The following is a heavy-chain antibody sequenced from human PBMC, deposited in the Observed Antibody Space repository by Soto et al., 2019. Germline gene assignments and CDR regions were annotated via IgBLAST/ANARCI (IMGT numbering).Heavy chain of an antibody. V-gene: IGHV4-59*08. CDR3: ARHSRGSGSYHCDF. D-gene: IGHD3-10*01. CDR1: GGSFTNYY. Sequence: PSETLSLTCTVSGGSFTNYYWSWIRQAPGKGLEWIGYIYYSGDTNYNPSLESRVTISVDTSKNQFSLRLTSVTAADTAVYYCARHSRGSGSYHCDFWGQGALVTVS. CDR2: IYYSGDT. J-gene: IGHJ4*02.